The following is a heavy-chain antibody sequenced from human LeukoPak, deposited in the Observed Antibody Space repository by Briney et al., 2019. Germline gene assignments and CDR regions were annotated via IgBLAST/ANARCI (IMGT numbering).Heavy chain of an antibody. CDR3: ATHCSSVSCSLATFDI. CDR2: IKQDGSEK. V-gene: IGHV3-7*01. J-gene: IGHJ3*02. CDR1: GFTFSSYW. D-gene: IGHD2-2*01. Sequence: PGGSLRLSCAASGFTFSSYWMSWVGQAPGKGLEWVANIKQDGSEKYYVDSVRGRFTISRDNARTSLYLQMNSLRAEDTAVYYCATHCSSVSCSLATFDIWGQGTMVTVSS.